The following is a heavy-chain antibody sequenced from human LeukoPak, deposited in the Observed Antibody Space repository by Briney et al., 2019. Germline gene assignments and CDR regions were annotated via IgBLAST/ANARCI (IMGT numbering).Heavy chain of an antibody. D-gene: IGHD1-7*01. V-gene: IGHV3-11*06. CDR2: ISGSSTYT. CDR1: GFTFSDYY. CDR3: MSNPRTVTTSY. Sequence: PGGSLRLSCAASGFTFSDYYMSWIRQAPGKGLEWVSYISGSSTYTSYADSVKGRFTTSRDNAKNSLYLQMNSLRAEDTAVYYCMSNPRTVTTSYWGQGTLVTVSS. J-gene: IGHJ4*02.